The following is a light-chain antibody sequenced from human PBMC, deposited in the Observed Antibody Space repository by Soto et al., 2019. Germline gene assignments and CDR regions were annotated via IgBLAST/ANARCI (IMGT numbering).Light chain of an antibody. J-gene: IGKJ5*01. CDR2: HAS. Sequence: DIPMTQSPSTLSASVGDRVTIPCRATQSISNWLAWYQQKPGKAPKLLIYHASSLESGVPSRFSGSGSGTDFTFTISSLQPGDIATYYCQQYDNLPVTLGLGTRLEIK. CDR3: QQYDNLPVT. V-gene: IGKV1-5*01. CDR1: QSISNW.